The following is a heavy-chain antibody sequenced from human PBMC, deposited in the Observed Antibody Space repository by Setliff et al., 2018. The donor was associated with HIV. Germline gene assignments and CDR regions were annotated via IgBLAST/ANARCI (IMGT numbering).Heavy chain of an antibody. CDR3: ARDYCGGDCYFPYYYYGMDV. CDR2: IYYSGST. Sequence: SLTCTVSGGSISSSSYYWGWIRQPPGKGLEWIGSIYYSGSTYYNPSLKSRVTISVDTSKNQFSLKLSSVTAADTAVYYCARDYCGGDCYFPYYYYGMDVWGQGTTVTVS. D-gene: IGHD2-21*02. CDR1: GGSISSSSYY. J-gene: IGHJ6*02. V-gene: IGHV4-39*07.